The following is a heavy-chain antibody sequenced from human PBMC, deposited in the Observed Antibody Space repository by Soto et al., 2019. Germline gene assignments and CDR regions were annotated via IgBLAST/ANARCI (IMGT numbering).Heavy chain of an antibody. Sequence: EVQLVESGGGFIYPGGALRLSCAASGLTISNAWMNWVRQAPGKGREWVGRIKTNTEGGTTDYAAAVKGRFTVSRDDSQNTLYLQMNSLKTEDTAVYYCTTGSVEGVWGQGTTVTVSS. J-gene: IGHJ6*02. D-gene: IGHD2-15*01. V-gene: IGHV3-15*07. CDR1: GLTISNAW. CDR2: IKTNTEGGTT. CDR3: TTGSVEGV.